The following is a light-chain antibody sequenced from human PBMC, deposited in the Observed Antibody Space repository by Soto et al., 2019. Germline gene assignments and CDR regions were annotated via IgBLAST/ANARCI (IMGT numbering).Light chain of an antibody. CDR2: LGGSGSY. CDR1: SGHSSYI. J-gene: IGLJ3*02. Sequence: QAVVTQSSSASASLGSSVKLTCTLSSGHSSYIIAWHQQQPGKAPRYLMKLGGSGSYNKGSGVPDRFSGSSSGADRYLTISNLQSEDEADYYCETWDSKGVFGGGTKLTVL. V-gene: IGLV4-60*03. CDR3: ETWDSKGV.